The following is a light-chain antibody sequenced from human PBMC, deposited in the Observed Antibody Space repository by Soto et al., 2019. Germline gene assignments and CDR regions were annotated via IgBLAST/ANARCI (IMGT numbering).Light chain of an antibody. Sequence: EIVLTQSPATLSLSPGERATLYCRASQSVSSYLAWYQQKPGQAPRLLIYGASTRATGIPARFSGSGSGTEFTLIISSLQSEDSAVYYCQQYNSWLWTCGQGTKVDIK. J-gene: IGKJ1*01. CDR1: QSVSSY. CDR2: GAS. CDR3: QQYNSWLWT. V-gene: IGKV3-15*01.